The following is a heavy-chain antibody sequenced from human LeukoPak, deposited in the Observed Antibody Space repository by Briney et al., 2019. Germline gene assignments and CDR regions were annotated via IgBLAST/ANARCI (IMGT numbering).Heavy chain of an antibody. Sequence: PGGSLRLSCAAPRFTSSTYWTHWVRQAPGKGLGWVSRINSDGSVIKYADSVKGRLTISRDNGKNTLYLQMNSLRAEDTAVYYCAREEAPVEGDDAFDFWGQGTMVTVSS. D-gene: IGHD3-16*01. CDR3: AREEAPVEGDDAFDF. CDR1: RFTSSTYW. V-gene: IGHV3-74*03. CDR2: INSDGSVI. J-gene: IGHJ3*01.